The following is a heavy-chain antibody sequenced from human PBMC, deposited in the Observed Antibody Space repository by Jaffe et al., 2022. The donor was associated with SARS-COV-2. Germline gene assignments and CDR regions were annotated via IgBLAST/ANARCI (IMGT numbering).Heavy chain of an antibody. CDR3: ARVLMAAGQNFDY. CDR1: GGSFSGYY. J-gene: IGHJ4*02. V-gene: IGHV4-34*01. Sequence: QVQLQQWGAGLLKPSETLSLTCAVYGGSFSGYYWSWIRQPPGKGLEWIGEINHSGSTNYNPSLKSRVTISVDTSKNQFSLKLSSVTAADTAVYYCARVLMAAGQNFDYWGQGTLVTVSS. D-gene: IGHD6-13*01. CDR2: INHSGST.